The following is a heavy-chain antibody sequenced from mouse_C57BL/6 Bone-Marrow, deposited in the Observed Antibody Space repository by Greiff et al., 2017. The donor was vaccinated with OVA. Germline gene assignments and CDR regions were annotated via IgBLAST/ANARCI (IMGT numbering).Heavy chain of an antibody. J-gene: IGHJ1*03. V-gene: IGHV5-9-1*02. CDR3: TREGKLGRNWYFDV. D-gene: IGHD4-1*01. Sequence: EVKLVESGEGLVKPGGSLKLSCAASGFTFSSYAMSWVRQTPEKRLEWVAYISSGGDYIYYADTVKGRFTISRDNARNTLYLQMSSLKSEDTAMYYCTREGKLGRNWYFDVWGTGTTVTVSS. CDR1: GFTFSSYA. CDR2: ISSGGDYI.